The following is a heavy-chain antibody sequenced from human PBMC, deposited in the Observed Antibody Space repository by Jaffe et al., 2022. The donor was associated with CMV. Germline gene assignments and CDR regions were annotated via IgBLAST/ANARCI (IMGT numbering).Heavy chain of an antibody. D-gene: IGHD6-13*01. CDR1: GFTVSNFY. CDR2: IYTGGGT. CDR3: ARGGGSSSWYGY. J-gene: IGHJ4*02. Sequence: EVQLVESGGGLIQPGGSLRLSCAASGFTVSNFYMSWVRQAPGKGLEWVSVIYTGGGTYYTDSVKGRFTISRDSSKNTLYLQMNSLRAEDTAVYYCARGGGSSSWYGYWGQGTLVTVSS. V-gene: IGHV3-53*01.